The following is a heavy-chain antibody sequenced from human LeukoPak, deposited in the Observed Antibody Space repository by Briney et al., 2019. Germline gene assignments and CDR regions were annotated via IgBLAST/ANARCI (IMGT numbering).Heavy chain of an antibody. V-gene: IGHV3-23*01. D-gene: IGHD3-16*02. CDR3: ATHYDYVRGSYRSPKYFDC. J-gene: IGHJ4*02. CDR1: GFTFDSYG. Sequence: PGGSLRLSCAASGFTFDSYGVNWVRQAPGKGLEWVSYITDSGGTTYHADSVKGRFTISRDNAKNSLYLQMNSLRAENTAVYYCATHYDYVRGSYRSPKYFDCWGQGTLVTVSS. CDR2: ITDSGGTT.